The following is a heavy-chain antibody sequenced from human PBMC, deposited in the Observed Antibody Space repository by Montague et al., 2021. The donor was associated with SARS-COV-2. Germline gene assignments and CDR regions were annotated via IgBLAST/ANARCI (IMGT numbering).Heavy chain of an antibody. CDR1: GPISGYY. CDR3: ARQYIGYNRRFDY. D-gene: IGHD5-12*01. J-gene: IGHJ4*02. V-gene: IGHV4-4*07. Sequence: SDTLSLTRTVSGPISGYYWTWIRQSAGKGLEWIGRISSSGGIDYNTSLKSRVTMSLDTSKIQLSLKLSSVTAADTAVYYCARQYIGYNRRFDYWGQGALVTVSP. CDR2: ISSSGGI.